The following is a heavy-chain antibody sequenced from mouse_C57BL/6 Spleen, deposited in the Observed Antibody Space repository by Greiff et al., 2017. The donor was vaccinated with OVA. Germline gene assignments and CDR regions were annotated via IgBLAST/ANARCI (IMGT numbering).Heavy chain of an antibody. Sequence: QVQLQQPGAELVMPGASVKLSCKASGYTFTSYWLHWVKQRPEQGLEWIGEIDPSDSYTNYNQKFKGKSTLTVDKSSSTAYMQLSSLTSEDSAVYYWARSGTNYGSSPYYAMDYWGQGTSVTVSS. D-gene: IGHD1-1*01. V-gene: IGHV1-69*01. CDR3: ARSGTNYGSSPYYAMDY. CDR2: IDPSDSYT. J-gene: IGHJ4*01. CDR1: GYTFTSYW.